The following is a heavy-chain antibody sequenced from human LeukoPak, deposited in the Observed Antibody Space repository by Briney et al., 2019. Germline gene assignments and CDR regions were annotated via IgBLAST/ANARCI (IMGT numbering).Heavy chain of an antibody. CDR3: ASTPNNPEGALDY. CDR2: INPSGGST. J-gene: IGHJ4*02. D-gene: IGHD1/OR15-1a*01. CDR1: GYTFTSYY. Sequence: ASVKVSCKESGYTFTSYYMHWVRQAPRQGREWMGIINPSGGSTSYAQKIQGRVTTTRDTSTSTVYMELSSLRSEHTAVYYCASTPNNPEGALDYWGQGNLATVSS. V-gene: IGHV1-46*01.